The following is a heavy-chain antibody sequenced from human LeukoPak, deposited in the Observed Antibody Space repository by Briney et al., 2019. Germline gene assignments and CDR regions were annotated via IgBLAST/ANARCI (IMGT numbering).Heavy chain of an antibody. CDR1: GGTFSSYA. D-gene: IGHD6-13*01. CDR2: IIPIFGTA. J-gene: IGHJ6*03. V-gene: IGHV1-69*13. CDR3: AADGDSSSWPSFFPYYYYYYMDV. Sequence: SVKVSCKASGGTFSSYAVSWVRQAPGQGLGWMGGIIPIFGTANYAQKFQGRVTITADESTSTAYMELSSLRSEDTAVYSCAADGDSSSWPSFFPYYYYYYMDVWGKGTTVTVSS.